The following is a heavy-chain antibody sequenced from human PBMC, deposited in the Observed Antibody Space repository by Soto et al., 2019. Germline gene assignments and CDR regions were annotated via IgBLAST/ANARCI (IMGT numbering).Heavy chain of an antibody. CDR2: ISGSGGST. CDR1: GFTFSSYA. Sequence: PGGSLRLSCAASGFTFSSYAMSWVRQAPGKGLEWVSAISGSGGSTYYADSVKGRFTISRDNSKNTLYLQMNSLRAEDTAVYYCAKGGGDVDTAMVPYFFDYWGQGTLVTVSS. J-gene: IGHJ4*02. CDR3: AKGGGDVDTAMVPYFFDY. V-gene: IGHV3-23*01. D-gene: IGHD5-18*01.